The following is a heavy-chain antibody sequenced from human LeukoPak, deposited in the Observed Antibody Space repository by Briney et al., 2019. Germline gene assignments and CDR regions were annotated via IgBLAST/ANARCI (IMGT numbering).Heavy chain of an antibody. Sequence: SETLSLTCTVSGGSISSSSHYWGWIRQPPGKGLEWIVAIYYSGETFYNPSLKSRITMSLDTSKNQFSLKVTSMTAADTAVYFCARGVVGVVYYFDYWGQGTLVTVSS. CDR1: GGSISSSSHY. CDR3: ARGVVGVVYYFDY. V-gene: IGHV4-39*07. CDR2: IYYSGET. J-gene: IGHJ4*02. D-gene: IGHD3-10*01.